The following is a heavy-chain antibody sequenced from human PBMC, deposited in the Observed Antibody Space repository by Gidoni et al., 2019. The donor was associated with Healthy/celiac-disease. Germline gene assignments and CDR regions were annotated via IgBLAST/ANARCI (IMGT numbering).Heavy chain of an antibody. J-gene: IGHJ4*02. D-gene: IGHD3-22*01. CDR2: ISAYNGNT. V-gene: IGHV1-18*04. CDR1: GYTFTSHG. Sequence: QVQLAQSGAEVQMPGASVKVSCQASGYTFTSHGISWVRQVPGQVLEGMGWISAYNGNTNNAQKLQGRVTMTTDTSTSTAYMELRSLRSDDTAVYYCARSRVGGMIVVVTNFDYWGQGTLVTVSS. CDR3: ARSRVGGMIVVVTNFDY.